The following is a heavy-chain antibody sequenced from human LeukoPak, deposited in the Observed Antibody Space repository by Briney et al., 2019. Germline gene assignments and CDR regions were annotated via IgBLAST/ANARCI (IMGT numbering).Heavy chain of an antibody. CDR2: IYYSGST. D-gene: IGHD3-22*01. J-gene: IGHJ4*02. Sequence: KSSETLSLTCTVSGGSISSSSYYWGWIRQPPGKGLEWIGSIYYSGSTYYNPSLKSRVTISVDTSKNQFSLKLSSVTAADTAVYYCARDFSGEYDSSGYPPDYWGQGTLVTVSS. CDR1: GGSISSSSYY. CDR3: ARDFSGEYDSSGYPPDY. V-gene: IGHV4-39*07.